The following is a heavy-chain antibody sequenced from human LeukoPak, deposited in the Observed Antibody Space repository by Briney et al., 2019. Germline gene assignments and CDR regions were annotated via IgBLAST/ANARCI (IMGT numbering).Heavy chain of an antibody. CDR2: IIPVLDIA. J-gene: IGHJ3*02. V-gene: IGHV1-69*04. CDR1: GGTFSSYA. D-gene: IGHD4-23*01. CDR3: ARETVVPRPDDAFDI. Sequence: SVKVSCKPSGGTFSSYAISWVRQAPGQGLEWMGRIIPVLDIANYAQKFQGRVTNTADKSTSTAYMELSRLRSEDTAVYYCARETVVPRPDDAFDIWGQGTMVTVSS.